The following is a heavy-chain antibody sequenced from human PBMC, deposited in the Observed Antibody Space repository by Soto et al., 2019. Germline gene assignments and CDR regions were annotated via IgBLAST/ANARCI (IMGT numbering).Heavy chain of an antibody. J-gene: IGHJ4*02. Sequence: PSETLSLTCAVYGGSFSGYYWSWIRQPPGKGLEWIGEINHSGSTNYNPSLKSRVTISVDTSKNQFSLKLSSVTAADTAVYYCARKNYYDSSGYQRYFDYWGQGTLVTVSS. CDR2: INHSGST. CDR3: ARKNYYDSSGYQRYFDY. D-gene: IGHD3-22*01. CDR1: GGSFSGYY. V-gene: IGHV4-34*01.